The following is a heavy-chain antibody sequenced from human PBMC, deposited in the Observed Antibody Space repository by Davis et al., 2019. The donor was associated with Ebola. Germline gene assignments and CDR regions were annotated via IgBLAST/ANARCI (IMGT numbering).Heavy chain of an antibody. J-gene: IGHJ4*02. Sequence: MPGGSLRLSCTVSGSSISSYYWSWIRQPPGKGLEWIGYIYYSGSTNYNPSLKSRVTISVDTSKDQFSLKLSSVTAADTAVYYCARGQYGDYVDYWGQGTLVTVSS. CDR2: IYYSGST. CDR3: ARGQYGDYVDY. V-gene: IGHV4-59*01. CDR1: GSSISSYY. D-gene: IGHD4-17*01.